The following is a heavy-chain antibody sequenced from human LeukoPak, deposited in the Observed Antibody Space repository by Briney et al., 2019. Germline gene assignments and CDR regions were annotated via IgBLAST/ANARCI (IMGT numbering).Heavy chain of an antibody. D-gene: IGHD4-23*01. J-gene: IGHJ4*02. CDR3: ARGPSYGGFDY. V-gene: IGHV1-2*02. CDR2: INPNNGVT. CDR1: GYTFTFYY. Sequence: ASVKVSCKVSGYTFTFYYLHWVRQAPRQGFEWMGWINPNNGVTKYAEKFQGRVTMTRDTSLTTAYMDLSSLKSDDTAVYYCARGPSYGGFDYWGQGSLVTVPS.